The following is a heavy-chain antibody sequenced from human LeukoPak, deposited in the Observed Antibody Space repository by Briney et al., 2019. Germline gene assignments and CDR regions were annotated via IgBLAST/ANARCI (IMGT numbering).Heavy chain of an antibody. CDR3: AKSPRIVAAGIDY. CDR2: ISGSGGST. J-gene: IGHJ4*02. V-gene: IGHV3-23*01. CDR1: GFTFSSYA. Sequence: PGGSLRLSCAASGFTFSSYAMSWVRQAPGKGLEWVSAISGSGGSTYYADSVKGRFTVSRHNSRNTLYLQMNSLRVDDTAVYYCAKSPRIVAAGIDYWGQGTLVTVSS. D-gene: IGHD1-26*01.